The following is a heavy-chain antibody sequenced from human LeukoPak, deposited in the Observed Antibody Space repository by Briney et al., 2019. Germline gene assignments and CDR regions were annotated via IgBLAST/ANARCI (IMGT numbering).Heavy chain of an antibody. D-gene: IGHD3-9*01. CDR1: GFTFSSYG. CDR3: AKTRELRYSDWFTYYYYGMDV. V-gene: IGHV3-30*18. CDR2: ISYDGSNK. J-gene: IGHJ6*02. Sequence: GGSLRLSCAASGFTFSSYGMHWVREAPGKGLEWVAVISYDGSNKYYADSVKGRFTISRDNSKNTLYLQMNRLRAEDTALYYCAKTRELRYSDWFTYYYYGMDVWGQGTTVTVSS.